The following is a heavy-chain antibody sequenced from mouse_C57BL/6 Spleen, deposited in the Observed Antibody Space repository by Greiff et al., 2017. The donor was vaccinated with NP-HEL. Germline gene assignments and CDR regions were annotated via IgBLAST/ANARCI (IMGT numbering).Heavy chain of an antibody. CDR2: IDPSDSYT. Sequence: VQLQQPGAELVRPGTSVKLSCKASGYTFTSYWMHWVKQRPGQGLEWIGVIDPSDSYTNYTQKFKGKATLTVDTSSSTAYMQLSSLTSEDSAVYYCARPDGYPSMDYWGQGTSVTVSS. D-gene: IGHD2-3*01. V-gene: IGHV1-59*01. J-gene: IGHJ4*01. CDR1: GYTFTSYW. CDR3: ARPDGYPSMDY.